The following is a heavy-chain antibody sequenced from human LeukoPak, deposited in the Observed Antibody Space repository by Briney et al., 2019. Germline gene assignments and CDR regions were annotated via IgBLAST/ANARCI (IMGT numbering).Heavy chain of an antibody. CDR2: ISAYNGNT. V-gene: IGHV1-18*01. CDR1: GYTFTSYG. J-gene: IGHJ4*02. CDR3: ARKPLWYSGSYLDY. Sequence: GASVKVSCKSSGYTFTSYGISWVRQAPGQGLEWMGWISAYNGNTNYAQKLQGRVTMTTDTSTSTAYMELRSLRSDDTAVYYCARKPLWYSGSYLDYWGQGTLVTVSS. D-gene: IGHD1-26*01.